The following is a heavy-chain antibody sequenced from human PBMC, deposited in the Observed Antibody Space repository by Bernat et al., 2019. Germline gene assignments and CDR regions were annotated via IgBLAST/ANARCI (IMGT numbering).Heavy chain of an antibody. CDR1: GGSFSGYY. V-gene: IGHV4-34*01. D-gene: IGHD2-21*01. Sequence: QVQLQQWGAGLLKPSETLSLTCAVYGGSFSGYYWSWIRQPPGKGLEWIGYIYYSGSTYYNPSLKSRVTISVDTSKNQFSLKLSSVTAADTAVYYCAREAVVIAIPDAFDIWGQGTMVTVSS. CDR2: IYYSGST. J-gene: IGHJ3*02. CDR3: AREAVVIAIPDAFDI.